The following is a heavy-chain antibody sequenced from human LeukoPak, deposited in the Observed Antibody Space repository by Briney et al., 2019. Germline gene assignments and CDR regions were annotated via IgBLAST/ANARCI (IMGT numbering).Heavy chain of an antibody. J-gene: IGHJ3*02. D-gene: IGHD3-16*01. Sequence: GASVKVSCKVSGHTLSGLAMHWVRQATGKGLEWMGGSDPEDGETIYAQKFKGRVTMTEDTATDTAYMELRSLRSEDTAVYCCAYRPPGDESFDIWGQGTLVTVSS. CDR2: SDPEDGET. CDR3: AYRPPGDESFDI. CDR1: GHTLSGLA. V-gene: IGHV1-24*01.